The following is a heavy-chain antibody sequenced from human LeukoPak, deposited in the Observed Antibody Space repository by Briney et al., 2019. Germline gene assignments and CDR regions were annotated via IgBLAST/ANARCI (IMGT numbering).Heavy chain of an antibody. CDR1: GYTFTSYG. J-gene: IGHJ6*02. CDR2: ISAYNGNT. Sequence: GPSVKVSCKASGYTFTSYGISWVRQAPGQGLEWMGWISAYNGNTNYAQKLQGRVTMTTDTSTSTAYMELRSLRSDDTAVYYCARGSCSSTSCTPAMSGMDVWGQGTTVTVSS. CDR3: ARGSCSSTSCTPAMSGMDV. D-gene: IGHD2-2*01. V-gene: IGHV1-18*01.